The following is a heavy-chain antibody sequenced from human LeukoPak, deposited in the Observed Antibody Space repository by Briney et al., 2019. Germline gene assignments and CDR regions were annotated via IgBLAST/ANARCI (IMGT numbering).Heavy chain of an antibody. CDR2: IIPIFGTA. CDR1: GGTFSSYA. D-gene: IGHD2-2*01. Sequence: ASVKVSCKTSGGTFSSYAISWVRQAPGQGLEWMGRIIPIFGTANYAQKFQGRVTITTDESTSTAYMELSSLRSEDTAVYYCARDRPFDQLPLSGYMDVWGKGTTVTVSS. V-gene: IGHV1-69*05. CDR3: ARDRPFDQLPLSGYMDV. J-gene: IGHJ6*03.